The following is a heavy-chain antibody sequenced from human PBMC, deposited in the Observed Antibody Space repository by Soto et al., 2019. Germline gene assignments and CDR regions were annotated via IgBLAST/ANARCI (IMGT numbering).Heavy chain of an antibody. CDR3: AKDLSSSGSWYFDC. J-gene: IGHJ4*02. D-gene: IGHD1-26*01. CDR2: IRRSGTGT. CDR1: GFTFSSYA. Sequence: EVQLLASGGGFVQPGGSLRVSCAASGFTFSSYAMSWVRQAPGKGLEWVSAIRRSGTGTQYADSVKGRFTISREDSKNTLYLQMNSLRAEDTAVYYCAKDLSSSGSWYFDCWGQGTLVTVSS. V-gene: IGHV3-23*01.